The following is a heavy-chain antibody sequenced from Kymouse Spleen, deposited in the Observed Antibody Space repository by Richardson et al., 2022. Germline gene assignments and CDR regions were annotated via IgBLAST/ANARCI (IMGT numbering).Heavy chain of an antibody. CDR1: GFTFSNAW. V-gene: IGHV3-15*01. J-gene: IGHJ4*02. CDR2: IKSKTDGGTT. Sequence: EVQLVESGGGLVKPGGSLRLSCAASGFTFSNAWMSWVRQAPGKGLEWVGRIKSKTDGGTTDYAAPVKGRFTISRDDSKNTLYLQMNSLKTEDTAVYYCTTDLAVAGKDFDYWGQGTLVTVSS. CDR3: TTDLAVAGKDFDY. D-gene: IGHD6-19*01.